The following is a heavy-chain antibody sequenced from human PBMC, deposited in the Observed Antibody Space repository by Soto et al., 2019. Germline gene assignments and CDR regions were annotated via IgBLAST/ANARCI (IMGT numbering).Heavy chain of an antibody. D-gene: IGHD3-22*01. CDR2: ISGSGGST. V-gene: IGHV3-23*01. Sequence: GGSLRLSCAASGFTFSSYAMSWVRQAPGKGLEWVSAISGSGGSTYYADSVKGRFTISRDNSKNTLYLQMNSLRAEDTAVYYCAKDVLEDFITMINYWGQGTLVTVSS. CDR1: GFTFSSYA. J-gene: IGHJ4*02. CDR3: AKDVLEDFITMINY.